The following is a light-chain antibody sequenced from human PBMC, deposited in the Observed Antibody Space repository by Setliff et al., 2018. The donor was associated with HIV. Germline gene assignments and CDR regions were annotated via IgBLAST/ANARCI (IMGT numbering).Light chain of an antibody. J-gene: IGLJ1*01. Sequence: QSVLTQPRSVSGSPGQSVTFSCTGSSSDVGGYNYVSWYQQHPGKAPKLMIYDVTNRPSGISNRLSSSKSGNTASLTISGLQAEDEADYYCSSYTSSSTLPYVFGTGTKVTVL. CDR2: DVT. CDR3: SSYTSSSTLPYV. V-gene: IGLV2-14*03. CDR1: SSDVGGYNY.